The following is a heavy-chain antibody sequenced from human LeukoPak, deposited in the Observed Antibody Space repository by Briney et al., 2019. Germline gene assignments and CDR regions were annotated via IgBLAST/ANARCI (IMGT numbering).Heavy chain of an antibody. Sequence: SETLSLTCTVSGGSISSYYWSWIRQPPGKGLEWIGYIYYSGSTNYNPSLKSRVTISVDTSKNQFSLKLSSVTAADTAVYYCASALRARITGTTASVYGMDVWGQGTTVTVSS. CDR1: GGSISSYY. CDR2: IYYSGST. D-gene: IGHD1-20*01. J-gene: IGHJ6*02. CDR3: ASALRARITGTTASVYGMDV. V-gene: IGHV4-59*01.